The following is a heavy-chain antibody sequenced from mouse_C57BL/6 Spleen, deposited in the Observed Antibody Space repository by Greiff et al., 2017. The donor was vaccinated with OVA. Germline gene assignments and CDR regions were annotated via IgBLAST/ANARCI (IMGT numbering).Heavy chain of an antibody. CDR2: IDPSDSET. Sequence: VQLQQPGAELVRPGSSVKLSCKASGYTFTSYWMHWVKQRPIQGLEWIGNIDPSDSETHYNQKFKDKATLTVDKSSSTAYMQLSSLTSEDSAVYYCARSAQATCYAMDYWGKGTSVTVSS. CDR1: GYTFTSYW. J-gene: IGHJ4*01. CDR3: ARSAQATCYAMDY. V-gene: IGHV1-52*01. D-gene: IGHD3-2*02.